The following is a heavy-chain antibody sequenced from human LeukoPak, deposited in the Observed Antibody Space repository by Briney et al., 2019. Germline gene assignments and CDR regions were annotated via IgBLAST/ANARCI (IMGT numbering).Heavy chain of an antibody. CDR2: ISSSGSTI. D-gene: IGHD3-22*01. CDR1: GFTFSDYY. V-gene: IGHV3-11*04. CDR3: ARVGNYYDSSGYLDY. J-gene: IGHJ4*02. Sequence: PGGSLRLSCAASGFTFSDYYMSWIRQAPGKGLEWVAYISSSGSTIYYADSVKGRFTISRDNAKNSLYLQMNSLRAEDTAVYYCARVGNYYDSSGYLDYWGQGTLVTVSS.